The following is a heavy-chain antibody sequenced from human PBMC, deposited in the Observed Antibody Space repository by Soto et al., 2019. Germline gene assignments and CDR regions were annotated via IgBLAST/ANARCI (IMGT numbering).Heavy chain of an antibody. Sequence: SGTPFPPRTVSRGSISSGGYFWGWVPQPPGKGLEWIGYIDFSGNTYYNSSLKTRVTISLDTSKNQFSLRLSSVTAADTAVYYCARGLEGIAAAGTWWFDPWGQGTLVTVSS. J-gene: IGHJ5*02. CDR3: ARGLEGIAAAGTWWFDP. CDR2: IDFSGNT. D-gene: IGHD6-13*01. V-gene: IGHV4-31*02. CDR1: RGSISSGGYF.